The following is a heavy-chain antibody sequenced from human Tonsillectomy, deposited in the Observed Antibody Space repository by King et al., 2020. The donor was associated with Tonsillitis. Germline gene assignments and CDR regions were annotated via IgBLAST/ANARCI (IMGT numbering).Heavy chain of an antibody. CDR3: AKGSYDSSGYYYVD. J-gene: IGHJ4*02. CDR1: GFTFSSYG. CDR2: ISYDGSNK. Sequence: VQLVESGGGVVQPGRSLRLSCAASGFTFSSYGMHWVRQAPGKGLGWVAVISYDGSNKYYADSVKGRFTISRDNSKNTLYLQMNSLRAEDTAVYYCAKGSYDSSGYYYVDWGQGTLVTVSS. V-gene: IGHV3-30*18. D-gene: IGHD3-22*01.